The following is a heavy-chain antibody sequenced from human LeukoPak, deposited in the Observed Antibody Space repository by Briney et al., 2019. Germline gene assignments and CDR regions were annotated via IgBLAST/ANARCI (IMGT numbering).Heavy chain of an antibody. CDR3: ARSGGPGTYHQLRYNWFDP. J-gene: IGHJ5*02. CDR2: ITTISHCI. V-gene: IGHV3-21*01. Sequence: MPGGSLRLSCAASGFTLSDYHMNWVRQAPGKGLEWLSSITTISHCIYYAGAVRGRFTISRDNAKNSLYLQMNSLRGEDTAVYYCARSGGPGTYHQLRYNWFDPWGQGTLVTVSS. CDR1: GFTLSDYH. D-gene: IGHD3-10*01.